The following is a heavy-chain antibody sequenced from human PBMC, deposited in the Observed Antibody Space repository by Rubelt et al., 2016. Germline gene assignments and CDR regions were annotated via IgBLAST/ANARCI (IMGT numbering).Heavy chain of an antibody. V-gene: IGHV1-3*01. D-gene: IGHD2-15*01. CDR3: ARGDIVVVVAASNPLDY. J-gene: IGHJ4*02. CDR1: GYTFTSYA. CDR2: INAGNGNT. Sequence: QVQLVQSGAEVKKPGASVKVSCKASGYTFTSYAMHWVRQAPGQRLEWVGWINAGNGNTKYSQKFQGRVTITRDRSASTAYMERSSLRSEDTAVYYCARGDIVVVVAASNPLDYWGQGTLVTVSS.